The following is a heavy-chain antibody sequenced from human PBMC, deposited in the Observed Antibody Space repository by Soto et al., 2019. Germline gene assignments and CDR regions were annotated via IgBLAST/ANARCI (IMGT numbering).Heavy chain of an antibody. CDR1: GGTFSSYA. CDR2: IIPIFGTA. CDR3: ASSGITMVRGVNPGLIYGMDV. V-gene: IGHV1-69*01. Sequence: QVQLVQSGAEVKKPGSSVKVSCKASGGTFSSYAISWVRQAPGQGLEWMGGIIPIFGTANYAQKFQGRGRIAAEESTSTAYMELSSLRSEDTAVYYCASSGITMVRGVNPGLIYGMDVWGQGTTVTVSS. D-gene: IGHD3-10*01. J-gene: IGHJ6*02.